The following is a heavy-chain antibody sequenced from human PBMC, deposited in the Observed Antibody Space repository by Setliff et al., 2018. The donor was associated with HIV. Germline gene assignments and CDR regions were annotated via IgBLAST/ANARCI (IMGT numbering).Heavy chain of an antibody. CDR3: ARVPVSSYYYYMDV. CDR2: ISPYNGDT. D-gene: IGHD6-13*01. Sequence: AAVKVSCKAAGYRFNTYGISWVRQAPGQGLEWMGWISPYNGDTRFAQSLQGRVTMTTDTSTRTAYMELRSLRSDDTAVYYCARVPVSSYYYYMDVWGKGTTVTVSS. CDR1: GYRFNTYG. J-gene: IGHJ6*03. V-gene: IGHV1-18*01.